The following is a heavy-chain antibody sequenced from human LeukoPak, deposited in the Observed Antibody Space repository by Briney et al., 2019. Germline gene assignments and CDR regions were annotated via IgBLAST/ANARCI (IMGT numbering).Heavy chain of an antibody. Sequence: GRSLRLSCAASGFTFSSYEMNWVRQAPGKGLEWVSYISSSGSTIYYADSVKGRFTISRDNAKNSLYLQMNSLRAEDTAVYYCARVGAAADLYYFDYWGQGTLVTVSS. D-gene: IGHD6-13*01. J-gene: IGHJ4*02. CDR1: GFTFSSYE. V-gene: IGHV3-48*03. CDR3: ARVGAAADLYYFDY. CDR2: ISSSGSTI.